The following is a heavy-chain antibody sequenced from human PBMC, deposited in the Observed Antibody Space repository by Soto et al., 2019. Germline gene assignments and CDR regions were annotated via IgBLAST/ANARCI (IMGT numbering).Heavy chain of an antibody. V-gene: IGHV3-23*01. J-gene: IGHJ6*02. Sequence: GGSLRLSCAASGFTFSHYAMTWVRQAPGKGLEWVAAFSSGNRTYYSDSVKGRFTISRDNSKNTLYLQMNSLRAEDTAVYYCAKDISRYCTNGVCPLPSYYYYYGMDVWGQGTTVTVSS. CDR3: AKDISRYCTNGVCPLPSYYYYYGMDV. CDR2: FSSGNRT. CDR1: GFTFSHYA. D-gene: IGHD2-8*01.